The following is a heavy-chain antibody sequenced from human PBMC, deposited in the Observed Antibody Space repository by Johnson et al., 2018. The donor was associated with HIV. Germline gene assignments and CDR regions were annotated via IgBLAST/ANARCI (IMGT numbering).Heavy chain of an antibody. CDR3: ARDSGQQLADAFDI. CDR1: GFTFSSYG. V-gene: IGHV3-30*19. D-gene: IGHD6-6*01. Sequence: VQLVESGGGVVQPGRSLRLSCAASGFTFSSYGMHWVRQAPGKGLEWVAVISYDGSNKYYADSVKGRFTISRDNSKNTLYLQMNSLRAEDTAVYYCARDSGQQLADAFDIWGQGTMVTVSS. J-gene: IGHJ3*02. CDR2: ISYDGSNK.